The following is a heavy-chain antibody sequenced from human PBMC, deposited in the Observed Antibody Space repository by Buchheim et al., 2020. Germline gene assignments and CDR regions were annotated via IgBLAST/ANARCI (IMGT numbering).Heavy chain of an antibody. CDR1: GVTFSSYW. Sequence: EVQLVESGGGLVQPGGSLRLSCAASGVTFSSYWMSWVRQAPGKGLEWVANIKQDGSEKYYVDSVKGRFTISRDNATNSLYLQMNSLRAEDTAVYYCARDTPEYYDILTGYYDYWGQGTL. V-gene: IGHV3-7*01. CDR2: IKQDGSEK. CDR3: ARDTPEYYDILTGYYDY. J-gene: IGHJ4*02. D-gene: IGHD3-9*01.